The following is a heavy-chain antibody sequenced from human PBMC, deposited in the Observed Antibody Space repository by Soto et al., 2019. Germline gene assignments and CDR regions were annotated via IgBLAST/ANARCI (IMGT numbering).Heavy chain of an antibody. V-gene: IGHV1-69*12. CDR1: GGTFSSYA. CDR3: ASHSYGYFPHYYHGMDV. D-gene: IGHD5-18*01. Sequence: QVQLVQSGAEVKKPGSSVKVSCKASGGTFSSYASSWVRQAPGQGLEWMGGIIPIFGTANYAQKVQGRVTITADESTSTADMELSSLRSEDTAVYYCASHSYGYFPHYYHGMDVWGQGTTVTVSS. CDR2: IIPIFGTA. J-gene: IGHJ6*02.